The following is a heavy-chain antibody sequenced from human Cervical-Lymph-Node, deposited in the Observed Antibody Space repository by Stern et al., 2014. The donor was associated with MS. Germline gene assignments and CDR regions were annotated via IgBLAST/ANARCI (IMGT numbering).Heavy chain of an antibody. V-gene: IGHV3-33*01. CDR2: IWFDGSNK. CDR1: GFTFDTYG. Sequence: QVQLMQSGGGVVQPGRSLRLSCAASGFTFDTYGMHWVRQAPGKGLEWLAVIWFDGSNKYYGDSAKGRFTVSRDNSKNTLYLDMSSLRVDDTAVYYCARERAHNRSPFDYWGQGTSVTVSS. CDR3: ARERAHNRSPFDY. J-gene: IGHJ4*02. D-gene: IGHD1-14*01.